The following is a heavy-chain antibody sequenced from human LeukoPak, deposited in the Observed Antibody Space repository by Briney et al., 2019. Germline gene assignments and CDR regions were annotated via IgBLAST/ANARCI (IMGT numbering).Heavy chain of an antibody. CDR3: KTALYHYDSSGEQIPDY. V-gene: IGHV3-48*04. D-gene: IGHD3-22*01. J-gene: IGHJ4*02. CDR1: GFTFSIYS. Sequence: GGSLILSCAASGFTFSIYSMNWVRQAPGKGLEWVSYISSSSSIIYYADSVKGRFTISRDNAKNSLYLQMTSLRAEDTALYYCKTALYHYDSSGEQIPDYWGQGTLVTVSS. CDR2: ISSSSSII.